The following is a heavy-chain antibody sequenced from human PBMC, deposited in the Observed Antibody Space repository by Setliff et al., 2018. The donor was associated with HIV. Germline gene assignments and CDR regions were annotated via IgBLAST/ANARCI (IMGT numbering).Heavy chain of an antibody. D-gene: IGHD6-13*01. J-gene: IGHJ4*02. CDR1: GFSLTTSGVG. V-gene: IGHV2-5*01. CDR2: IHWNDAS. CDR3: AHSTFVAAAGGFDY. Sequence: SGPTLVNPTQTLTLTCTFSGFSLTTSGVGVGWIRQPPGKALEWLAVIHWNDASHYSPSLKTRLSITKDTSKNQMVLTMTNMDPVDTATYYCAHSTFVAAAGGFDYWGQGTLVTV.